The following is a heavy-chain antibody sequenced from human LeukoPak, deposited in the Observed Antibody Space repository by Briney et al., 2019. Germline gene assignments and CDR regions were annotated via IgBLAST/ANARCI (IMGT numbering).Heavy chain of an antibody. Sequence: DPSETLSLTCTVSGGSICSYYWSWIRQPPGKGLEWIGYIYYSGSTNYNPSLKSRVTISVDTSKNQFSLKLSSVTAADTAVYYCARGSLDYWGQGTLVTVSS. V-gene: IGHV4-59*01. CDR1: GGSICSYY. CDR3: ARGSLDY. J-gene: IGHJ4*02. CDR2: IYYSGST.